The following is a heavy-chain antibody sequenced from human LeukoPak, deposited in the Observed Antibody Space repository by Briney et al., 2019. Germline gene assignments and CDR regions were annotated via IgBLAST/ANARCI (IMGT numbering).Heavy chain of an antibody. J-gene: IGHJ6*03. CDR3: ARHFPYCGGDCPYYYMDV. CDR1: VASISSDY. V-gene: IGHV4-4*09. CDR2: IYSSETT. D-gene: IGHD2-21*02. Sequence: SETLSLTCSVSVASISSDYWSWIRQPPGKGLEWIGHIYSSETTKYTPSLRSRATISGDTSKNQFSLKLSSVTAADTAVYYCARHFPYCGGDCPYYYMDVWGKGTTVTVSS.